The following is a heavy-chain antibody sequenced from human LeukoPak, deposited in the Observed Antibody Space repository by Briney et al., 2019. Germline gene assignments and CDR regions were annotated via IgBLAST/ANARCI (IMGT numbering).Heavy chain of an antibody. Sequence: SVKVSCKASGYTFTSYDINWVRQATGQGLEWMGWMNPNSGNTGYAQKFQGRVTMTRNTSISTAYMELSSLRSEDTAVYYCARGEDSLSLWDWFDPWGQGTLVTVSS. CDR3: ARGEDSLSLWDWFDP. V-gene: IGHV1-8*01. CDR1: GYTFTSYD. J-gene: IGHJ5*02. D-gene: IGHD1-26*01. CDR2: MNPNSGNT.